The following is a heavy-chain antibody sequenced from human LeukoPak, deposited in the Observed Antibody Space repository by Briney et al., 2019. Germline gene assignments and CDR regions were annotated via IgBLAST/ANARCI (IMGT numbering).Heavy chain of an antibody. CDR3: ARGGSSGYSFDY. V-gene: IGHV4-59*01. Sequence: PSETLSLTCTVSGGSISSYYWSWIRQPPGKGLEWIGYIYYSGSTNYNPSLKSRVTISVDTSKNQFSLKLSSVTAADTAVYYCARGGSSGYSFDYWGQGTLVTVSS. CDR2: IYYSGST. D-gene: IGHD3-22*01. J-gene: IGHJ4*02. CDR1: GGSISSYY.